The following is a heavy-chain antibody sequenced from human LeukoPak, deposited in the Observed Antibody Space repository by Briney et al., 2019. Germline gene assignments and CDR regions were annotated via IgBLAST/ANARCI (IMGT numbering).Heavy chain of an antibody. CDR1: GYTFTSYG. D-gene: IGHD5-24*01. J-gene: IGHJ4*02. V-gene: IGHV1-18*01. Sequence: GASVKVSCKASGYTFTSYGLTWVRQAPGQGLEWMGWISAYNGNTNFAQKLQGRVTMTTDTSTSTAYMELRSLRSDDTAVYYCARDRYGDGFAHLDYWGQGALVTVSS. CDR3: ARDRYGDGFAHLDY. CDR2: ISAYNGNT.